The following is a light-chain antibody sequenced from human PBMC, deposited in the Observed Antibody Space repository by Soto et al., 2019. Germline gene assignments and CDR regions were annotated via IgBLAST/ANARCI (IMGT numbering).Light chain of an antibody. V-gene: IGLV2-14*03. CDR2: DVN. J-gene: IGLJ1*01. CDR1: SSDVGGYNY. Sequence: QSALTQPASVSGSPGQSITISCTGTSSDVGGYNYVSWYQQHPGKAPKLMIYDVNNRPSGVSNRFSGSKSGNTASLTISGLHTEDEADYYCSSYTSGSTPYVFGTGTKLTVL. CDR3: SSYTSGSTPYV.